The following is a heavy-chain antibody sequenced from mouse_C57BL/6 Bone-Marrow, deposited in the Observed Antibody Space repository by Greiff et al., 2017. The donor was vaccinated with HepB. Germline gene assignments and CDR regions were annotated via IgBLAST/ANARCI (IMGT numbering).Heavy chain of an antibody. CDR3: ARSSSSWFAY. D-gene: IGHD1-1*01. J-gene: IGHJ3*01. CDR1: GFTFSDYG. V-gene: IGHV5-17*01. Sequence: EVMLVESGGGLVKPGGSLKLSCAASGFTFSDYGMHWVRQAPEKGLEWVAYISSGSSTIYYADTVKGRFTSSRDNAKNTLFLQMTSLRSEDTAMYYCARSSSSWFAYWGQGTLVTVSA. CDR2: ISSGSSTI.